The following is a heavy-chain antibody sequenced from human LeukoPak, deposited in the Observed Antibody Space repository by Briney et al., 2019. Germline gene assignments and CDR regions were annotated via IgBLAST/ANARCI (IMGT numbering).Heavy chain of an antibody. CDR1: GGSISSSSYH. CDR2: NYYSGST. V-gene: IGHV4-39*01. CDR3: GRSSSGWYQDAFDI. Sequence: SETLSLTCTVSGGSISSSSYHWGWIRQPPGKVLEWIGSNYYSGSTYYNPSLNSRVTISVDTSKNQFSLKLSSVTAADTAVYYCGRSSSGWYQDAFDIWGQGTMVTVSS. D-gene: IGHD6-19*01. J-gene: IGHJ3*02.